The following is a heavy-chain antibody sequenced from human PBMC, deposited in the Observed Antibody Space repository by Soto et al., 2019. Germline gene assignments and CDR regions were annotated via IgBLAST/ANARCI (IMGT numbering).Heavy chain of an antibody. CDR2: VFYSGTT. CDR1: GDSISVGNYY. V-gene: IGHV4-39*01. J-gene: IGHJ4*02. D-gene: IGHD3-22*01. Sequence: QLQLQESGPGLVKPSETLSLTCTVSGDSISVGNYYWGWIRQSPGKGLEWIGSVFYSGTTYFHPYLKSRVTISADRTKTQFSRRLSSVTAADTAVDYCARHTSSGYFCHIEYWGQGTLVTVSS. CDR3: ARHTSSGYFCHIEY.